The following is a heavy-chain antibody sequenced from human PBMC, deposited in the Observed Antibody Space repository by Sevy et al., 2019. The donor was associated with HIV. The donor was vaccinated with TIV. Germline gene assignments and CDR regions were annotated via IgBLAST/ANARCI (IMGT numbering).Heavy chain of an antibody. CDR3: ARVGDSGYEFDY. V-gene: IGHV3-30-3*01. J-gene: IGHJ4*02. CDR2: ISYDGSNK. Sequence: GGSLRLSCAASGFTFSSYAMHWVRQAPGKGLEWVPVISYDGSNKYYADSVKGRFTISRDNSKNTLYLQMNSLRAEDTAVYYCARVGDSGYEFDYWGQGTLVTVSS. CDR1: GFTFSSYA. D-gene: IGHD5-12*01.